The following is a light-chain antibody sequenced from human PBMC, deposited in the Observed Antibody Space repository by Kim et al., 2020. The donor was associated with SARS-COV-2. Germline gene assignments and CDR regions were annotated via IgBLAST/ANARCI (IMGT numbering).Light chain of an antibody. J-gene: IGLJ1*01. CDR3: LLSYKGVHA. CDR2: DSD. CDR1: TGCGTSGHY. V-gene: IGLV7-46*01. Sequence: PVGTATLSCGSRTGCGTSGHYPYWVQQKPGQVPRTLIYDSDYEPSWTPARFSGSLAGGKAALTLSGAQPEDEAEYYCLLSYKGVHAFGAGTKVTVL.